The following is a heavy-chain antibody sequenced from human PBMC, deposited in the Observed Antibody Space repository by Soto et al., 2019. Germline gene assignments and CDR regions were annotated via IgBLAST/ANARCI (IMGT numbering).Heavy chain of an antibody. CDR2: IYHSGST. J-gene: IGHJ5*02. CDR3: ARGIKYGDYSRWFDP. D-gene: IGHD4-17*01. Sequence: PSETLSLTCAVSGGSISSSNWWSWVRQPPGKGLEWIGEIYHSGSTNYNPSLKSRVTISVDKSKNQFSLKLSSVTAADTAVYYCARGIKYGDYSRWFDPWGPGTLVTV. CDR1: GGSISSSNW. V-gene: IGHV4-4*02.